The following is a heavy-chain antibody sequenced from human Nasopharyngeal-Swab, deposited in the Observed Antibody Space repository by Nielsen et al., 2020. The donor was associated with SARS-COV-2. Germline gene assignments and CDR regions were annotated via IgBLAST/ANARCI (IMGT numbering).Heavy chain of an antibody. Sequence: VRQAPGKGLEWVSSISSSSSYIYYADSVKGRFTISRDNAKNSLYLQMNSLRAEDTAVYYCATDYVETRDYWGQGTLVTVS. CDR2: ISSSSSYI. D-gene: IGHD4-17*01. CDR3: ATDYVETRDY. V-gene: IGHV3-21*01. J-gene: IGHJ4*02.